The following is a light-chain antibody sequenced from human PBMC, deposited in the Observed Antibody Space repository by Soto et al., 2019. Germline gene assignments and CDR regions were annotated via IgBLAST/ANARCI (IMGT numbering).Light chain of an antibody. CDR3: QDYGSSKVI. J-gene: IGKJ4*01. V-gene: IGKV3-20*01. Sequence: EIVLTQSPGTLSLSPGERATLSCRASQSVSSSYLAWYQQKPGQAPRLLIYGASGRATGIPDRFSGSGSGTGFTLSISRLEPEDFAVYYCQDYGSSKVIFGGGTRVEIK. CDR2: GAS. CDR1: QSVSSSY.